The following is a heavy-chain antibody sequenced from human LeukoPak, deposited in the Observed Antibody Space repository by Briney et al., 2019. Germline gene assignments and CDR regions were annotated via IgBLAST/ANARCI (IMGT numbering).Heavy chain of an antibody. J-gene: IGHJ6*03. D-gene: IGHD3-3*01. CDR3: ARDQTYDFWSGTRYMDV. CDR1: GFSFSSYS. CDR2: ISSNGGST. V-gene: IGHV3-64*01. Sequence: GGSLRLSCTTSGFSFSSYSMHWVRLAPGKGLEYVSAISSNGGSTYYANSVKGRFTISRDNSKNTLYLQMGSLRAEDMAVYYCARDQTYDFWSGTRYMDVWGKGTTVTVSS.